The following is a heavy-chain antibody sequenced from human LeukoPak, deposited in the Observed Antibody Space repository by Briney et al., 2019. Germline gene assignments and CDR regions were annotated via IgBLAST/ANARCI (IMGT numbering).Heavy chain of an antibody. D-gene: IGHD3-16*02. V-gene: IGHV4-39*01. CDR2: IYKSGRM. Sequence: SETLSLTCTVSGASIKSGSYYWAWMRQAPGKCLEWIGSIYKSGRMYSNPSLNSRVVVSLATSGNQCSLSLSSVTAADTAADFCARQTPAETNRYTIQDVWGLGTTVIVSS. CDR1: GASIKSGSYY. CDR3: ARQTPAETNRYTIQDV. J-gene: IGHJ6*02.